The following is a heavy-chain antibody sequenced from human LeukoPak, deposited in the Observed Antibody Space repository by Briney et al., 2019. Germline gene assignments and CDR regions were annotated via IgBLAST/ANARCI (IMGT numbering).Heavy chain of an antibody. CDR1: GGSISSYY. J-gene: IGHJ4*02. Sequence: SETLSLTRTVSGGSISSYYWSWIRQPPGKGLEWIGYIYYSGSTNYNPSLKSRVTISVDTSKNQFSLKLSSVTAADTAVYYCARQRQYYDFFDYWGQGTLVTVSS. V-gene: IGHV4-59*08. CDR2: IYYSGST. D-gene: IGHD3-3*01. CDR3: ARQRQYYDFFDY.